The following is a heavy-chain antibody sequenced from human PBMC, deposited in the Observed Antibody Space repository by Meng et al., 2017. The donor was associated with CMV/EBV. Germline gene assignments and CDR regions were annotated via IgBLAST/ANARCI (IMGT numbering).Heavy chain of an antibody. J-gene: IGHJ5*02. CDR3: AREYDFWSGKGWFDP. D-gene: IGHD3-3*01. Sequence: SETLSLTCTVSGGSISSYYWSWIRQPPGKGLEWIGYIYYSGSTNYNTSLKSRVTISVDTSKNQFSLKLSSVTAADTAVYYCAREYDFWSGKGWFDPWGQGTLVTVSS. CDR2: IYYSGST. V-gene: IGHV4-59*01. CDR1: GGSISSYY.